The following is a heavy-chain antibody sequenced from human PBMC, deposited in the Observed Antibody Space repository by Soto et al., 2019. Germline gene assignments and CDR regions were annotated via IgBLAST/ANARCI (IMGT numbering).Heavy chain of an antibody. V-gene: IGHV2-5*01. CDR2: IYWNDDK. D-gene: IGHD3-9*01. Sequence: ITLKESGPPLEKPTPTLTLTCTFPGFSLSTDAGGVGWIRQPPGKALQGLGLIYWNDDKHYSPSMNSRLTITKDTSKNQVVLTVTNMDPADTATYYCAHTKYDLLTGHNWFGPWGQGTLVTVSS. CDR1: GFSLSTDAGG. CDR3: AHTKYDLLTGHNWFGP. J-gene: IGHJ5*02.